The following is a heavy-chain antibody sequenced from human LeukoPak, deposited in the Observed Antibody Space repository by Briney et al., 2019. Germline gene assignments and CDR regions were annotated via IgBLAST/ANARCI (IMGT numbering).Heavy chain of an antibody. Sequence: GGSLRLSCAASGFTFSSCAMSWVRQAPGKGLEWVSAISGGGGSTYYADSVKGRFTISRDNSKNPLYLQMNSLRAEDTAVYYCARVWYYDSTGRQALDVWGQGTMVTVSS. D-gene: IGHD3-22*01. CDR2: ISGGGGST. CDR1: GFTFSSCA. CDR3: ARVWYYDSTGRQALDV. J-gene: IGHJ3*01. V-gene: IGHV3-23*01.